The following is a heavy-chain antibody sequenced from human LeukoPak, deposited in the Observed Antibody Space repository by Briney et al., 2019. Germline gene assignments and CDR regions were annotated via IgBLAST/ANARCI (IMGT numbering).Heavy chain of an antibody. CDR2: ISSSSSYI. D-gene: IGHD2-2*01. V-gene: IGHV3-21*01. J-gene: IGHJ6*02. CDR3: ARDVCSSTSCYAGFYGMDV. CDR1: GFTFSSYS. Sequence: GGSLRLSCTASGFTFSSYSMNWVRQAPGKGLEWVSSISSSSSYIYYADSVKGRFTISRDNAKNSLYLQMNSLRAEDTAVYYCARDVCSSTSCYAGFYGMDVWGQGTTVTVSS.